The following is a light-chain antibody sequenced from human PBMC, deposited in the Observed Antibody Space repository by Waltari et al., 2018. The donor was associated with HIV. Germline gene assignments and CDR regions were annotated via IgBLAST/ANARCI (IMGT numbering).Light chain of an antibody. Sequence: EIVMTQAPLSLPVTPGEPASISCRSSQSLLQSHGYNFLDWYLQKPGQSPQLLIYLGSNRASGVPDRFSGSGSGTDFTLKISRVEAEDVGVYYCMQSLETPRTFGQGTKVEIK. J-gene: IGKJ1*01. CDR3: MQSLETPRT. CDR1: QSLLQSHGYNF. V-gene: IGKV2-28*01. CDR2: LGS.